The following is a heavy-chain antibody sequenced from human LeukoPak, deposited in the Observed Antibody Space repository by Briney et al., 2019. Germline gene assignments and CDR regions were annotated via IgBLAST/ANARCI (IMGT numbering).Heavy chain of an antibody. V-gene: IGHV3-23*01. CDR3: AKDGPWRELLGY. CDR2: ISDSGTST. J-gene: IGHJ4*02. CDR1: GFTFSSYA. D-gene: IGHD1-26*01. Sequence: GGSLRLSCAASGFTFSSYAMSWVRQAPGKGLEWVSSISDSGTSTYYADSVKGRFTISRDNSKNTLYLQMNSLRAGDTAVYYCAKDGPWRELLGYWGQGTLVTVSS.